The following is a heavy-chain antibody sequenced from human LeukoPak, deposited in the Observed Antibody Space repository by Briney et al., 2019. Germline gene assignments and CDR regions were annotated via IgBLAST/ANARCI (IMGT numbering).Heavy chain of an antibody. Sequence: ASVKVSCKASGYTXTGYYMHWVRQAPGQGLEWMGWINPNSGGTNYAQKFQGRVTMTRDTSISTAYMELSRLRSDDTAVYYCASTYTRGSSSWLDYGMDVWGQGTTVTVSS. V-gene: IGHV1-2*02. CDR2: INPNSGGT. D-gene: IGHD6-13*01. CDR3: ASTYTRGSSSWLDYGMDV. J-gene: IGHJ6*02. CDR1: GYTXTGYY.